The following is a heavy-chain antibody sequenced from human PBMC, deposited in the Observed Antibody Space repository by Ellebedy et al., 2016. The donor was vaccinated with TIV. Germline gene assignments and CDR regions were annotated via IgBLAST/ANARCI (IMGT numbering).Heavy chain of an antibody. J-gene: IGHJ4*02. CDR3: AGGGSSGSSDY. D-gene: IGHD3-10*01. CDR1: GFTFRSHG. Sequence: GESLKISXVASGFTFRSHGIYWVRQAPGEGLEWVAVISSDGSNKYYADSVKGRFTISRDNSKNTLYLQMNSLRTDDMAVYYCAGGGSSGSSDYWGQGTLVTVSS. V-gene: IGHV3-30*03. CDR2: ISSDGSNK.